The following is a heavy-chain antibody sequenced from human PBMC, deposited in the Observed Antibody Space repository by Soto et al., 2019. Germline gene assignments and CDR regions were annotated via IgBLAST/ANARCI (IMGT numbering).Heavy chain of an antibody. Sequence: PSETLSLTCTVSGGSISSYYWSWIRQPPGKGLEWIGYIYYSGSTNYNPSLKSRVTISVDTSKNQFSLKLSSVTAADTAVYYCARVYSSGWYNDYWGQGTLVTVSS. CDR3: ARVYSSGWYNDY. CDR2: IYYSGST. D-gene: IGHD6-19*01. J-gene: IGHJ4*02. V-gene: IGHV4-59*01. CDR1: GGSISSYY.